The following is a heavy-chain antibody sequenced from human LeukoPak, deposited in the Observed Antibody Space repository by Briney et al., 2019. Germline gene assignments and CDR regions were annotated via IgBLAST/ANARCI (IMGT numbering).Heavy chain of an antibody. CDR1: GFTFSDYY. D-gene: IGHD5-18*01. J-gene: IGHJ4*02. CDR2: ISSSGSTI. CDR3: ARAGWDTAMVHFDY. V-gene: IGHV3-11*01. Sequence: GGSLRLSCAASGFTFSDYYMSWIRQAPGKGLEWVSYISSSGSTIYYADSVKGRFTISRDNAKNSLYLQMNSLRAEDTALYYCARAGWDTAMVHFDYWGQGTLVTVSS.